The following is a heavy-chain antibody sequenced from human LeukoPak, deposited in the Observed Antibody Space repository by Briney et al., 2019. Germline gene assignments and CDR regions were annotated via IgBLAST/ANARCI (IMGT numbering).Heavy chain of an antibody. CDR3: AKDGGLYYYDSSGRLDY. Sequence: GRSLRLSCAASGFTFSSYGMHWARQAPGKGLEWVAVISYDGSNKYYADSVKGRFTISRDNSKNTLYLQMNSLRAEDTAVYYCAKDGGLYYYDSSGRLDYWGQGTLVTVSS. D-gene: IGHD3-22*01. J-gene: IGHJ4*02. CDR1: GFTFSSYG. CDR2: ISYDGSNK. V-gene: IGHV3-30*18.